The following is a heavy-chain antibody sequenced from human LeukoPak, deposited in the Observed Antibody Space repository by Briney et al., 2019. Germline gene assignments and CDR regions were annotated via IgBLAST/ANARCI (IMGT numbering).Heavy chain of an antibody. Sequence: GGSLRLSCAASGFTFSSYWMNWVRQAPGKGLEWVSSITSSGYIYYIDSVKGRFTISRDNAKNSLYLQMDSLRADDTAVYYCARDFEERGFFVADFDYWGQGALVTVSS. CDR2: ITSSGYI. D-gene: IGHD1-1*01. V-gene: IGHV3-21*01. CDR1: GFTFSSYW. J-gene: IGHJ4*02. CDR3: ARDFEERGFFVADFDY.